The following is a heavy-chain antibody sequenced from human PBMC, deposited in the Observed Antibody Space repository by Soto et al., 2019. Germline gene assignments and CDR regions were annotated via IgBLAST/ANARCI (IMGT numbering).Heavy chain of an antibody. CDR1: GGSISSGDYY. V-gene: IGHV4-30-4*01. CDR3: ARVGSSIATLPFDY. D-gene: IGHD6-6*01. CDR2: IYYSGST. J-gene: IGHJ4*02. Sequence: QVQLQESGPGLVKPSQTLALTCTVSGGSISSGDYYWSWIRQPTGKGLEWIGYIYYSGSTYYNPSLKSRVTISVDTSKNQFSLKLSSVTAADTAVYYCARVGSSIATLPFDYWGQGTLVTVSS.